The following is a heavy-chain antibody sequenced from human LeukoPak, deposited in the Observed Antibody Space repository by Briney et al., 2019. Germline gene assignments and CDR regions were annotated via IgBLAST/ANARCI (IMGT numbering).Heavy chain of an antibody. J-gene: IGHJ4*02. CDR3: ARARSGYLIYRVFDY. V-gene: IGHV1-8*01. D-gene: IGHD3-3*01. CDR1: GYTFTSYD. Sequence: GASVRVSCKASGYTFTSYDINWVRQATGQGLEWMGWMNPNSGNTGYAQKFQGRVTMTRNTSISTAYMELSSLRSEDTAVYYCARARSGYLIYRVFDYWGQGTLVTVSS. CDR2: MNPNSGNT.